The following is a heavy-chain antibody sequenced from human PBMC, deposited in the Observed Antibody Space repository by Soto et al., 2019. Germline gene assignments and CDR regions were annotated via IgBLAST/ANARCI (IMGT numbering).Heavy chain of an antibody. D-gene: IGHD2-2*01. CDR3: AKGGSTSRWPYYYGMDV. V-gene: IGHV3-30*18. J-gene: IGHJ6*02. Sequence: PGGSLRLSCAASGFTFSSYGMHWVCQAPGKGLEWVAVISYDGSNKYYADSVKGRFTISRDNSKNTLYLQMNSLRAEDTAVYYCAKGGSTSRWPYYYGMDVWGQGTTVTVSS. CDR2: ISYDGSNK. CDR1: GFTFSSYG.